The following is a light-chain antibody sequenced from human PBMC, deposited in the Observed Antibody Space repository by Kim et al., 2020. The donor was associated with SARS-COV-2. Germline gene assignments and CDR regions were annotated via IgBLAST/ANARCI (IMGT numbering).Light chain of an antibody. J-gene: IGLJ3*02. CDR1: SGHSSYA. CDR2: LNSDGSH. V-gene: IGLV4-69*01. Sequence: SVKLTCTLSSGHSSYAIAWHQQQPEKGPRYLMKLNSDGSHSKGDGIPDRFSGSSSGAERYLTISSLQSEDEADYYCQTWGTGMGVFGGGTQLTVL. CDR3: QTWGTGMGV.